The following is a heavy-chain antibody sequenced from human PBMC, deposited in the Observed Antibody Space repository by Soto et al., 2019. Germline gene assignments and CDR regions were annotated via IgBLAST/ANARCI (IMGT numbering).Heavy chain of an antibody. V-gene: IGHV4-30-2*01. Sequence: SETLSLTCAVSGGSISSGGYSWSWVRQPPGKGLEWIGYIYHSGSTYYNPSLKSRVTISVDRSKNRFSLKLSSVTAVDTAVYYCARTYPSYPSAFDIWGQGTMVTVSS. CDR1: GGSISSGGYS. CDR2: IYHSGST. J-gene: IGHJ3*02. D-gene: IGHD1-26*01. CDR3: ARTYPSYPSAFDI.